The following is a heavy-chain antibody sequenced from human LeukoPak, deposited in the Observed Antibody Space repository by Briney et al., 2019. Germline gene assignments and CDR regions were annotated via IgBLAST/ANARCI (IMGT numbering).Heavy chain of an antibody. CDR1: GGSISSGDYY. Sequence: SQTLSLTCTVSGGSISSGDYYWSWIRQPPGKGLEWIGYIYYSGSTYYNPSLKSRVTISVDTSKNQFSLKLSSVTAADTAVYYCASGSLVVPAAILKGWFDPWGQGTLVTVSS. CDR2: IYYSGST. D-gene: IGHD2-2*01. J-gene: IGHJ5*02. V-gene: IGHV4-30-4*01. CDR3: ASGSLVVPAAILKGWFDP.